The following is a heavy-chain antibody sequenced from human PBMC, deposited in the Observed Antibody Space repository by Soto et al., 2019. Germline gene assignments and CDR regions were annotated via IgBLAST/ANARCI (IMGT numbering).Heavy chain of an antibody. CDR2: IIPTLGIA. J-gene: IGHJ4*02. V-gene: IGHV1-69*08. CDR3: ARDHDTAMGVDY. D-gene: IGHD5-18*01. CDR1: GGTFSSYT. Sequence: QVQLVQSGAEVKKPGSSVKVSCKASGGTFSSYTISWVRQAPGQGLEWMGRIIPTLGIANYAQKFQGRVTITADKSTSTAYMELSSLRSEDTAVYYCARDHDTAMGVDYWGQGTLVTVSS.